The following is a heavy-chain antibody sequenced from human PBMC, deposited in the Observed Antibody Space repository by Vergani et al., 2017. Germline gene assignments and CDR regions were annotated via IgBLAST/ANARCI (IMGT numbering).Heavy chain of an antibody. D-gene: IGHD4-17*01. Sequence: EVQLVESGGGLVQPGGSLRLSCAASGFTFSSYWMHWVRHAPGKGLVWVSRINSDGSSTSYADSVKGRFTISRDNAKNTLYLQMNSLRAEDTAVYYCAKASLYGDYTGSDYWGQGTLVTVAS. CDR1: GFTFSSYW. CDR3: AKASLYGDYTGSDY. J-gene: IGHJ4*02. CDR2: INSDGSST. V-gene: IGHV3-74*01.